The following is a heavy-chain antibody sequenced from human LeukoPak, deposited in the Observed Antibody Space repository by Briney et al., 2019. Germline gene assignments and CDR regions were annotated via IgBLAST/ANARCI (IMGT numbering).Heavy chain of an antibody. D-gene: IGHD1-26*01. CDR2: IWYDGSKK. Sequence: PGRSLRLSCAASGFTFDYYGMHWVRQAPGKGLEWVAVIWYDGSKKYYADAVKGRFTISRDNSKNTLYLQMNSLRAEDTAVYYCARDGGENSGSYSTYYFDHWGQGSLVTVSS. V-gene: IGHV3-30*19. CDR3: ARDGGENSGSYSTYYFDH. J-gene: IGHJ4*02. CDR1: GFTFDYYG.